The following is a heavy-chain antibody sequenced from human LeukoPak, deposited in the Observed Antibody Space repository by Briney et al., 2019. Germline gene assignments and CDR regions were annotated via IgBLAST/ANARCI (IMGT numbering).Heavy chain of an antibody. V-gene: IGHV4-30-4*01. CDR2: IYYSGST. CDR3: ARVGSEPWVFRD. CDR1: GGSISSGDYY. D-gene: IGHD1-14*01. Sequence: SETLSLTCTVSGGSISSGDYYWSWIRQPPGKGLEWIGYIYYSGSTYYNPSLKSRVTISVDTSKNQFSLKLSSVTAADTAVYYCARVGSEPWVFRDWGQGTLVTGSS. J-gene: IGHJ4*02.